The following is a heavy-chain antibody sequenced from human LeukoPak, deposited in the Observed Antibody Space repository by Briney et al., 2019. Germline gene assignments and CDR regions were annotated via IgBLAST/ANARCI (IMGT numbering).Heavy chain of an antibody. D-gene: IGHD3-10*01. CDR3: ARGGWVNDASGALFGMDV. CDR1: GYTFSSYD. V-gene: IGHV1-8*02. J-gene: IGHJ6*02. CDR2: MNPNSGNT. Sequence: ASVKVSCKASGYTFSSYDIHWLRQATGQGLAWMGRMNPNSGNTNYAQKFQGRVTMTRGTSTSTAYRELSSLRSDDPAVYYCARGGWVNDASGALFGMDVWGQGTTVTVSS.